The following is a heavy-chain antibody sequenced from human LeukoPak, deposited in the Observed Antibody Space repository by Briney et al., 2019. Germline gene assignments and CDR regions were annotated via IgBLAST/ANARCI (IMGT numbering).Heavy chain of an antibody. CDR2: IYYSGST. D-gene: IGHD5-12*01. J-gene: IGHJ5*02. Sequence: TLSLTCTVSGGSISSGGYYWSWIRQHPGRGLEWIGYIYYSGSTYYNPSLKSRVTISVDTSKNQFSLKLSSVTAADTAVYYCARVSVATIQFDPWGQGTLVTVSS. V-gene: IGHV4-31*03. CDR3: ARVSVATIQFDP. CDR1: GGSISSGGYY.